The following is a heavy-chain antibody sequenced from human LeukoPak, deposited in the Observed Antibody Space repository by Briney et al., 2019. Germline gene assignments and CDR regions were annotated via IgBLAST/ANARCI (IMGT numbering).Heavy chain of an antibody. V-gene: IGHV4-59*01. Sequence: PSETLSLTCTVSGGSISSYCWSWIRQPPGKGLEWIGYIYYSGSTNYNPSLKSRVTISVDTSKNQFSLKLSSVTAADTAVYYCARVGMVTPNAFDIWGQGTMVTVSS. J-gene: IGHJ3*02. CDR2: IYYSGST. D-gene: IGHD4-23*01. CDR1: GGSISSYC. CDR3: ARVGMVTPNAFDI.